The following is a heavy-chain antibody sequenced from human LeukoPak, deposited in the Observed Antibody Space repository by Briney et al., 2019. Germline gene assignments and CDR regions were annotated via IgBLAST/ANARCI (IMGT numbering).Heavy chain of an antibody. J-gene: IGHJ3*01. V-gene: IGHV3-23*01. D-gene: IGHD2-15*01. CDR1: GFTFSSYG. CDR2: ISKNGDTT. CDR3: ATRQFCSGGTCYGLSF. Sequence: HPGTSLRLSCAASGFTFSSYGIHWVRQAPGKGLEWVSVISKNGDTTYYADSVKGRFTISRDNSKNTLYLQMNSLRAEDTALYFCATRQFCSGGTCYGLSFWGQGTMVTISS.